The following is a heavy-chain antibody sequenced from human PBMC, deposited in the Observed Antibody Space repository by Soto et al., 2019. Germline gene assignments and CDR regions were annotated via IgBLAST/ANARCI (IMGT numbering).Heavy chain of an antibody. Sequence: GGSLRLSCAASGFTFSNYAMSWVRQAPGKGLEWVSLISGSGGSTYYADSVKGRFTISRDNSKNTLHLQMNSLRAEDTAVYYCARDHPMTPYSGPEYFQHWGQGTLVTVSS. D-gene: IGHD5-12*01. CDR1: GFTFSNYA. CDR2: ISGSGGST. J-gene: IGHJ1*01. CDR3: ARDHPMTPYSGPEYFQH. V-gene: IGHV3-23*01.